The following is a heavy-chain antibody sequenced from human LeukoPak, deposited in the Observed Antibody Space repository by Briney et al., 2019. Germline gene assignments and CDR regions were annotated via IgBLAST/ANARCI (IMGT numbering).Heavy chain of an antibody. CDR1: GGSVSSGSHY. V-gene: IGHV4-61*01. D-gene: IGHD4/OR15-4a*01. J-gene: IGHJ5*02. CDR2: IYYSGST. CDR3: ARDSRLWDGTLFDP. Sequence: SDTLSLTCTVSGGSVSSGSHYWSWSRQPPGRGVEWFVYIYYSGSTNYKPSLKSRVTMSVNRSKNQFSLKLSSVTAADTAVYYCARDSRLWDGTLFDPWGQGTLVIVSS.